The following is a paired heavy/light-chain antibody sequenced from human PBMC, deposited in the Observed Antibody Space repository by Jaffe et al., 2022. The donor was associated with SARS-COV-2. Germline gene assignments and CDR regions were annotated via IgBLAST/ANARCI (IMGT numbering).Light chain of an antibody. Sequence: EIVLTQSPDFQSVTPKEKVTITCRASQSIGSNLHWYQQKPDQSPKLLIKYASQSFSGVPSRFSGSGSGTDFSLTINSLEAEDVATYYCHQSSSLPRSFGQGTKLEIK. J-gene: IGKJ2*01. CDR2: YAS. CDR3: HQSSSLPRS. V-gene: IGKV6-21*01. CDR1: QSIGSN.
Heavy chain of an antibody. CDR2: INHSGST. D-gene: IGHD3-10*01. V-gene: IGHV4-34*01. J-gene: IGHJ6*03. Sequence: QVQLQQWGAGLLKPSETLSLTCAVYGGSFSDYSWRWIWIRQPPGKGLEWIGEINHSGSTNYNPSLKSRVTISVDTSKKQFSLKLSSVTAADTAVYFCARFGDHVMDVWGKGTTVTVSS. CDR3: ARFGDHVMDV. CDR1: GGSFSDYS.